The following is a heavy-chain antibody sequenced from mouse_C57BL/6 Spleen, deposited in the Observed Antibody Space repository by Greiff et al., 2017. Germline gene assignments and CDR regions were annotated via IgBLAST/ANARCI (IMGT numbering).Heavy chain of an antibody. D-gene: IGHD1-1*01. V-gene: IGHV5-17*01. J-gene: IGHJ1*03. CDR3: ARPIYYYGSSYGYWYFDV. CDR1: GFTFSDYG. Sequence: EVQGVESGGGLVKPGGSLKLSCAASGFTFSDYGMHWVRQAPEKGLEWVAYISSGSSTIYYADTVKGRFTISRDNAKNTLFLQMTSLRSEDTAMYYCARPIYYYGSSYGYWYFDVWGTGTTVTVSS. CDR2: ISSGSSTI.